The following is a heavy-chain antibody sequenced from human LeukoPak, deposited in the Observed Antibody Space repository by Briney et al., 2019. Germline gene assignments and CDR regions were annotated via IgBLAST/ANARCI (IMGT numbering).Heavy chain of an antibody. CDR2: ISGSGGST. J-gene: IGHJ4*02. CDR1: GFTFSSYA. CDR3: AKIFRGATGSSSWYYFDY. Sequence: PGGSLRLSCAASGFTFSSYAMSRVRQAPGKGLEWVSAISGSGGSTYYADSVKGRFTISRDNSKNTLYLQMNSLRAEDTAVYYCAKIFRGATGSSSWYYFDYWGQETLVTVSS. V-gene: IGHV3-23*01. D-gene: IGHD6-13*01.